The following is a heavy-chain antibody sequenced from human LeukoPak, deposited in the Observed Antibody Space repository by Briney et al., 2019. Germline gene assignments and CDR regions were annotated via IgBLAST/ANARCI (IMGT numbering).Heavy chain of an antibody. J-gene: IGHJ4*02. V-gene: IGHV3-9*01. CDR3: ARETSSWLFDY. CDR2: ISWNSGSI. Sequence: GGSLRLSCAASGFTFDDYAMHWVRQAPGKGLEWVSGISWNSGSIGYADSVKGRFTISRDNAKNSLYLQMNSLRAEDTAVYYCARETSSWLFDYWGQGTLVTVSS. D-gene: IGHD6-13*01. CDR1: GFTFDDYA.